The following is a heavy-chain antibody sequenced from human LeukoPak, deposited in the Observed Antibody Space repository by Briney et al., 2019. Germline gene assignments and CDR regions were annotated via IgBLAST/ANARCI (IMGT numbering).Heavy chain of an antibody. J-gene: IGHJ6*03. D-gene: IGHD3-10*01. CDR2: IYYSGST. V-gene: IGHV4-59*01. CDR1: GGSISSYY. Sequence: SETLSLTCTVSGGSISSYYWSWIRQPPGKGLEWIGYIYYSGSTNYNPSLKSRVTISVDTSKNQFSLKLSSVTAADTAVYYCARDTMVRGVYYYYYMDVWGKGTTVTVSS. CDR3: ARDTMVRGVYYYYYMDV.